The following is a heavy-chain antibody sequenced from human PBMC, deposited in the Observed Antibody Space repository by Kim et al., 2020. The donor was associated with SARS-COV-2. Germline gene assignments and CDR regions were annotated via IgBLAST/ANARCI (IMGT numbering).Heavy chain of an antibody. J-gene: IGHJ5*02. CDR2: VSSSGSST. D-gene: IGHD3-10*01. CDR3: AKNAGGGRGLIPWFDP. CDR1: GFTFSNYA. V-gene: IGHV3-23*01. Sequence: GGSLRLSCVASGFTFSNYAMSWVRQAAGKGLEWVASVSSSGSSTYYADSVKGRFTISRDNSNNTLYLQMKSLRAEDTAIFYCAKNAGGGRGLIPWFDPWG.